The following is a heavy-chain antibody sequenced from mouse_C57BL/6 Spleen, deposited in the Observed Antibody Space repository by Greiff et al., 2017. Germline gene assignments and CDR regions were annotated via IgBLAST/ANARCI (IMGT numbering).Heavy chain of an antibody. CDR3: ARHDYYGLAY. J-gene: IGHJ3*01. CDR1: GFTFSDYY. V-gene: IGHV5-12*01. CDR2: ISNGGGST. D-gene: IGHD1-1*01. Sequence: EVQGVESGGGLVQPGGSLKLSCAASGFTFSDYYMYWVRQTPEKRLEWVAYISNGGGSTYYPDTVKGRFTISRDNAKNTLYLQMSRLKSEDTAMYYCARHDYYGLAYWGQGTLVTVSA.